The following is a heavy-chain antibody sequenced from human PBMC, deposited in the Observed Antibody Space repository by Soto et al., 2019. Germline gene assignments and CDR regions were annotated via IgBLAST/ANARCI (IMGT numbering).Heavy chain of an antibody. Sequence: GGCMRVSYAASGFTFSSYIMNWVRQTPGKGLEWVSSISSSSSYIYYADSVKGRFTISRDNAKNSLYLQMNSLRAEDTAVYYCARDANYYDSSGYFFDYWGQGSLVTVSS. D-gene: IGHD3-22*01. J-gene: IGHJ4*02. CDR1: GFTFSSYI. CDR3: ARDANYYDSSGYFFDY. V-gene: IGHV3-21*01. CDR2: ISSSSSYI.